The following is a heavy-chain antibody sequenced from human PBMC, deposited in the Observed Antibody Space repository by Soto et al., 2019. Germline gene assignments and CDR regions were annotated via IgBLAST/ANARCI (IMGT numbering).Heavy chain of an antibody. CDR2: IIPIFGTA. V-gene: IGHV1-69*13. D-gene: IGHD2-2*01. CDR3: ARDPTCISTSCSNWFDP. Sequence: SSVKVSSKASGGTFSSYAISWVRQAPGQGLEWMGGIIPIFGTANYAQKCQGRVTITADESTSTAYMELSSLRSEDTAVYYCARDPTCISTSCSNWFDPWGQGTLVTVSS. J-gene: IGHJ5*02. CDR1: GGTFSSYA.